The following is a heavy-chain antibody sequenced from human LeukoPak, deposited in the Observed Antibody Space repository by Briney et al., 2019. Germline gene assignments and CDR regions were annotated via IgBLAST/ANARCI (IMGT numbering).Heavy chain of an antibody. CDR3: AKQLGYCSDGSCYFPY. Sequence: GGSLRLSCAASEFTFRKYAMSWVRQAPGKGLEWVSAISNNGGYTYYADSVQGRFTISRDNSKSTLCLQMNSLRAEDTAVYYCAKQLGYCSDGSCYFPYWGQGTLVTVSS. V-gene: IGHV3-23*01. J-gene: IGHJ4*02. CDR1: EFTFRKYA. CDR2: ISNNGGYT. D-gene: IGHD2-15*01.